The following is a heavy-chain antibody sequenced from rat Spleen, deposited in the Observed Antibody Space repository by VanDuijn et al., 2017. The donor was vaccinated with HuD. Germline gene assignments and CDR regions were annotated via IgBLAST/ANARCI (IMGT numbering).Heavy chain of an antibody. J-gene: IGHJ2*01. V-gene: IGHV5-27*01. D-gene: IGHD1-11*01. CDR3: TTANNGGFSELYYFDY. CDR2: INTGGGNT. CDR1: GFTFSNYY. Sequence: EVQLVESEGGLVQPGRSLKLSCAASGFTFSNYYMAWVRQAPTKGLEWVAYINTGGGNTYYRDSVRGRFTISRNNAKSTLYLQMDSLRSEDTATYYCTTANNGGFSELYYFDYWGQGVMVTVSS.